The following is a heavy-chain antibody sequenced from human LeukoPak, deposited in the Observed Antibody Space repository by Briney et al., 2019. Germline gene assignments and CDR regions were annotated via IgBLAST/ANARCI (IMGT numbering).Heavy chain of an antibody. D-gene: IGHD3-3*01. J-gene: IGHJ4*02. CDR3: ARHDDFWSGYRHFDY. V-gene: IGHV4-38-2*01. Sequence: PSETLSLTCAVSGYSISSGYYWGWIRQPPGKGLEWIGSIYHSGSTYYNPSLKSRVTISVDTSKNQFSLKLSSVTAADTAVYYCARHDDFWSGYRHFDYWGQETLVTVSS. CDR1: GYSISSGYY. CDR2: IYHSGST.